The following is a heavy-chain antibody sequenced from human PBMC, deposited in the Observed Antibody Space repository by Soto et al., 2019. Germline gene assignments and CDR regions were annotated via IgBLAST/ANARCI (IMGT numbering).Heavy chain of an antibody. CDR3: ARRPCPLFHEGISYYYYGMDV. Sequence: QVQLVQSGAEVKKPGSSVKVSCKASGGTFSSYAISWVRQAPGQGLEWMGGIIPIFGTANYAQKFQGRVTITADESTSTAYMELSSLRSEDTAVYYCARRPCPLFHEGISYYYYGMDVWGQGTTVTVSS. J-gene: IGHJ6*02. CDR2: IIPIFGTA. D-gene: IGHD2-21*01. V-gene: IGHV1-69*12. CDR1: GGTFSSYA.